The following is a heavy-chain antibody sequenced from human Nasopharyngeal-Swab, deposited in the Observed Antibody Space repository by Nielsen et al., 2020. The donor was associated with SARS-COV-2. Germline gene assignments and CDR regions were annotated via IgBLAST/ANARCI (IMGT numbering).Heavy chain of an antibody. D-gene: IGHD1-26*01. CDR3: AREVVGGLVDS. CDR1: GGSISIGSITSYY. V-gene: IGHV4-61*01. CDR2: FSYAVLT. J-gene: IGHJ4*02. Sequence: SETLSLTCSVSGGSISIGSITSYYWRWIRQPPGTGLEWGGYFSYAVLTNYNPSLQSRVTISVNMSKNQFSLKLLSVAAADTAVYYCAREVVGGLVDSWGKGTLVTVSS.